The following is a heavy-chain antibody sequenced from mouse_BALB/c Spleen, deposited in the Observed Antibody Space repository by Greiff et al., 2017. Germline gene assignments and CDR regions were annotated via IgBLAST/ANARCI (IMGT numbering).Heavy chain of an antibody. CDR3: ARVIYYDFYAMDY. J-gene: IGHJ4*01. CDR1: GYSITSGYY. CDR2: ISYDGSN. V-gene: IGHV3-6*02. D-gene: IGHD2-1*01. Sequence: EVKLEESGPGLVKPSQSLSLTCSVTGYSITSGYYWNWIRQFPGNKLEWMGYISYDGSNNYNPSLKNRISITRDTSKNQFFLKLNSVTTEDTATYYCARVIYYDFYAMDYWGQGTSVTVSS.